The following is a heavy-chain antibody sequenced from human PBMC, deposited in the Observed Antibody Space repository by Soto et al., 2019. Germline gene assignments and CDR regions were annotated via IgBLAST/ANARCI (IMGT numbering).Heavy chain of an antibody. D-gene: IGHD3-3*01. Sequence: PGGSLRLSCAASGFTFSSYAMHWVRQAPGKGLEWVAVISYDGSNKYYADSVKGRFTISRDNSKNTLYLQMNSLRAEDTAVYYCARGHYYDFWSGHSYYYYGMDVWGQGTTVTVSS. CDR1: GFTFSSYA. CDR2: ISYDGSNK. J-gene: IGHJ6*02. V-gene: IGHV3-30-3*01. CDR3: ARGHYYDFWSGHSYYYYGMDV.